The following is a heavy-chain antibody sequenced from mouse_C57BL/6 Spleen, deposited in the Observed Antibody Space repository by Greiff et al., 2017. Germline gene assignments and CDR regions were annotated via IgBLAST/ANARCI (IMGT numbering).Heavy chain of an antibody. CDR1: GYTFTSYT. CDR3: AREWDGYPYAMCY. D-gene: IGHD2-3*01. J-gene: IGHJ4*01. CDR2: INPSSGYT. V-gene: IGHV1-4*01. Sequence: QVHVKQSGAELARPGASVKMSCKASGYTFTSYTMHWVKQRPGQGLEWIGYINPSSGYTKYNQKFKDKATLTADKSSSTAYMQLSSLTSEDSAVYDCAREWDGYPYAMCYWGQGTSVTVSS.